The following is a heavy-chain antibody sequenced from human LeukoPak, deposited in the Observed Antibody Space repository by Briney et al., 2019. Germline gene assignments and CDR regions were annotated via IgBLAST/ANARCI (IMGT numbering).Heavy chain of an antibody. D-gene: IGHD5-24*01. V-gene: IGHV4-4*07. CDR1: GGSITTNY. CDR3: ARDRRDGYNSFYNFDY. J-gene: IGHJ4*02. Sequence: SETLSLTCTVSGGSITTNYWSWIRQPAGKGLEWIGRIYTGGSTNYNPSLKSRVTMSVDTSKSQFSLKLNSVTAAETAVYYCARDRRDGYNSFYNFDYWGQGTLVTVSS. CDR2: IYTGGST.